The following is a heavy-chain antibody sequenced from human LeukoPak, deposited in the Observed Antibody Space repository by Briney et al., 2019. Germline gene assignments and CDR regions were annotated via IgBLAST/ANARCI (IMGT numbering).Heavy chain of an antibody. J-gene: IGHJ4*02. V-gene: IGHV7-4-1*02. D-gene: IGHD3-9*01. CDR3: ARVSYDILTGHLGGLGF. CDR2: INTNTGNP. CDR1: GYTFTSYA. Sequence: ASVKVSCKASGYTFTSYAMNWVRQAPGQGLEWMGWINTNTGNPTYAQGFTGRFVFSLDTSVSTTYLQISSLKAEDTAVYYCARVSYDILTGHLGGLGFWGQGTLVTVSS.